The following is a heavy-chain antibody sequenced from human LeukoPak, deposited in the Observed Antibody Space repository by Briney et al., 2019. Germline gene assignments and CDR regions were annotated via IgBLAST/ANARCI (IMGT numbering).Heavy chain of an antibody. CDR3: ARDPYSIYFDY. Sequence: ASVKVSCKASGYTFTGYYLHWVRQAPGQGLEWMGWINPNNGGTNYAQKFQGRVTMTRDTSISTAYMELNRLRSDDTAVYYCARDPYSIYFDYWGQGTLVTVSS. CDR1: GYTFTGYY. D-gene: IGHD5-18*01. CDR2: INPNNGGT. V-gene: IGHV1-2*02. J-gene: IGHJ4*02.